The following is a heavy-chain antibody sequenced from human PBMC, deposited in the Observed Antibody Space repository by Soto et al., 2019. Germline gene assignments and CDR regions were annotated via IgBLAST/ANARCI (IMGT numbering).Heavy chain of an antibody. CDR2: IKAKTDGGTT. V-gene: IGHV3-15*07. CDR3: TTLYGFSSGQFDH. Sequence: SLRLSCTASGFTFNYAWMNWVRQAPGKGLEWVGRIKAKTDGGTTDYAAPVKGRFTISRDDSKNTLYLQMNSLKTDDTAVYYCTTLYGFSSGQFDHWGQGTLVTVSS. CDR1: GFTFNYAW. D-gene: IGHD6-19*01. J-gene: IGHJ4*02.